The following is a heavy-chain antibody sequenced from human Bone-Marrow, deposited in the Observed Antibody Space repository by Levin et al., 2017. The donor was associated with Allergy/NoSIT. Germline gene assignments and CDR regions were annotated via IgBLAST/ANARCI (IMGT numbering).Heavy chain of an antibody. CDR3: VMEWSQMPFYYLGLDV. D-gene: IGHD3-3*01. CDR1: GFIFSDFA. Sequence: GESLKISCAASGFIFSDFAMHWVRQAPGRGLEWVAVISYDVVNKYYADSVRGRFTISRDNSKKTLSLQMSSRRPEDTAKYYCVMEWSQMPFYYLGLDVWGQGTTVSVSS. J-gene: IGHJ6*02. V-gene: IGHV3-30-3*01. CDR2: ISYDVVNK.